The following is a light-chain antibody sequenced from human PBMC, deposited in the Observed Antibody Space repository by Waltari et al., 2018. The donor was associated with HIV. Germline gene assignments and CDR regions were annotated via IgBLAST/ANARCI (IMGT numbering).Light chain of an antibody. V-gene: IGLV2-14*01. CDR1: NSDVGGYNY. CDR3: FSYRSSSTRV. Sequence: SCTGTNSDVGGYNYVSWYQQHPGKAPKLIIYEVSNRPSGISDRFSGAKSGNTASLTISGLQAEDEADYYCFSYRSSSTRVFGGGTKLTVL. CDR2: EVS. J-gene: IGLJ3*02.